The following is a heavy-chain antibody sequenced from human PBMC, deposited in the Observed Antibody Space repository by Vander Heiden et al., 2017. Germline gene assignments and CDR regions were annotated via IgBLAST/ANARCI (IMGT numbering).Heavy chain of an antibody. V-gene: IGHV3-30*18. Sequence: QVQLVESGGGVVQPGRSLRLSCAASGFTFSSYGMHWVRQAPGKGLEWVAVISYDGSNKYYADSVKGRFTISRDNSKNTLYLQMNSLRAEDTAVYYCAKDRRDYGDYGMDVWGQGTTVTVSS. J-gene: IGHJ6*02. CDR2: ISYDGSNK. D-gene: IGHD4-17*01. CDR3: AKDRRDYGDYGMDV. CDR1: GFTFSSYG.